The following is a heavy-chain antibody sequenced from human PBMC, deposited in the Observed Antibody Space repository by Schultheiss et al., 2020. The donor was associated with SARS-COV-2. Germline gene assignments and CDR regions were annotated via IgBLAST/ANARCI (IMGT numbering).Heavy chain of an antibody. CDR1: GYTFTSYY. CDR3: ARDYYDFWSGSLYYYGMDV. Sequence: ASVKVSCKASGYTFTSYYMHWVRQAPGQGLEWMGWISAYNGNTNYAQKLQGRVTMTTDTSTSTAYMELRSLRSDDTAVYYCARDYYDFWSGSLYYYGMDVWGQGTTVTVSS. D-gene: IGHD3-3*01. CDR2: ISAYNGNT. V-gene: IGHV1-18*04. J-gene: IGHJ6*02.